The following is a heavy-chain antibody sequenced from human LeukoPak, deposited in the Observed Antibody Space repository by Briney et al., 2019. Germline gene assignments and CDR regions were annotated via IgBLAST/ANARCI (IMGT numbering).Heavy chain of an antibody. CDR3: ARALTTVKYYYYYMDV. CDR1: GGTFSSYA. CDR2: IIPIFGTA. V-gene: IGHV1-69*05. J-gene: IGHJ6*03. Sequence: SVKVSCKASGGTFSSYAISWVRQAPGQGLEWMGRIIPIFGTANYAQKFQGRVTITTDESTSTAYMELSSLRSEDTAVYYCARALTTVKYYYYYMDVWGKGTTVTVSS. D-gene: IGHD4-11*01.